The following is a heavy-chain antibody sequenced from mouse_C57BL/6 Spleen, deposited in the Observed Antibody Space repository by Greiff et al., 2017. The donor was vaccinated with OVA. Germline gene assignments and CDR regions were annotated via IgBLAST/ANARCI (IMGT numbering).Heavy chain of an antibody. J-gene: IGHJ4*01. CDR3: ARAYDYAMDY. CDR1: GYTFTSYW. V-gene: IGHV1-55*01. Sequence: QVQLKQPGAELVKPGASVKMSCKASGYTFTSYWITWVKQRPGQGLEWIGDIYPGSGSTNYNEKFKSKAKLTVDTSSSTAYMQLSSLTSEDSAVYYCARAYDYAMDYWGQGTSVTVSS. CDR2: IYPGSGST. D-gene: IGHD2-3*01.